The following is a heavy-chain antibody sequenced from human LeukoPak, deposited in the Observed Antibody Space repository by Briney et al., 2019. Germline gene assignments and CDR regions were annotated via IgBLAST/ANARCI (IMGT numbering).Heavy chain of an antibody. CDR3: ARGESDFWSGYYPNYYMDV. D-gene: IGHD3-3*01. CDR2: IYYSGST. Sequence: SETLSLTCTVSGGSISSSSYYWGWIRQPPGKGLEWIGYIYYSGSTNYNPSLKSRVTISVDTSKNQFSLKLSSVTAADTAVYYCARGESDFWSGYYPNYYMDVWGKGTTVTVSS. J-gene: IGHJ6*03. CDR1: GGSISSSSYY. V-gene: IGHV4-61*05.